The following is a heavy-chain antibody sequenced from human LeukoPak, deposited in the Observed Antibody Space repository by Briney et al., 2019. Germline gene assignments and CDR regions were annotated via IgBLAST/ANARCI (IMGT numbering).Heavy chain of an antibody. J-gene: IGHJ3*02. CDR1: GGSISSSSYY. CDR2: IYYSGST. D-gene: IGHD3-16*01. CDR3: ARHPWGASDAFDI. V-gene: IGHV4-39*01. Sequence: SETLSLTCTVSGGSISSSSYYWGWIRQPPGKGLEWIGSIYYSGSTYYNPSLKSRVTISVDTSKNQFSLRLSSVTAADTAVYYCARHPWGASDAFDIWGQGTMVTVSS.